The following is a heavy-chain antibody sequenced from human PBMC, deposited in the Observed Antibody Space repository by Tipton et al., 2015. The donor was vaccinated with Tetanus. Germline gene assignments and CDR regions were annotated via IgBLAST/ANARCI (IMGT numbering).Heavy chain of an antibody. CDR2: VYYSGST. CDR3: AKGDDYGDYPNFGYYGMDV. CDR1: GGSMSSYY. Sequence: LRLSCTVSGGSMSSYYWSWIRQPPGKELEWIGYVYYSGSTNYNPSLKSRVTISVDTSKNQFSLKLSSVTAADTAVYYCAKGDDYGDYPNFGYYGMDVWGQGTTVTVSS. V-gene: IGHV4-59*01. J-gene: IGHJ6*02. D-gene: IGHD4-17*01.